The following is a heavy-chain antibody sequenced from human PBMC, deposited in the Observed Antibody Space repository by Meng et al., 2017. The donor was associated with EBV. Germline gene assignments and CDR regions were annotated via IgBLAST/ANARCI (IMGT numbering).Heavy chain of an antibody. Sequence: QVQRVPSWGEGKKPGASVKVSCKASGYTFTGYYMHWVRQAPGQGLEWMGRINPNSGGTNYAQKFQGRVTMTRDTSISTAYMELSRLRSDDTAVYYCARVGIAVAGTGDYWGQGTLVTVSS. V-gene: IGHV1-2*06. CDR3: ARVGIAVAGTGDY. CDR2: INPNSGGT. J-gene: IGHJ4*02. D-gene: IGHD6-19*01. CDR1: GYTFTGYY.